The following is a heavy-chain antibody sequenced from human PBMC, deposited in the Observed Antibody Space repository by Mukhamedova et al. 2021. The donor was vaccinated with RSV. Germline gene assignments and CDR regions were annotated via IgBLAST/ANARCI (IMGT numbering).Heavy chain of an antibody. D-gene: IGHD2-21*01. Sequence: YATPVKGRFTISRDDSKNTLYLQMNSLKMDDTAVYYCTTGITILWWGQGTLVSVSS. CDR3: TTGITILW. J-gene: IGHJ4*02. V-gene: IGHV3-15*01.